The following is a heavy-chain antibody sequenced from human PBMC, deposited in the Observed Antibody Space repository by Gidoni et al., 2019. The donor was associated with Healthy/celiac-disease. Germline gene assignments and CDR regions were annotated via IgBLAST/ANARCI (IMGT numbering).Heavy chain of an antibody. J-gene: IGHJ6*02. V-gene: IGHV3-53*01. CDR3: ARARLYYYGMDV. Sequence: EVQLVESGGGLIQPGGSLRLSCAASGFTVSSTYMSWVRQAPGKGLEWVSVIYGGGSTYYADSVKGRFTISRDNSKNRLYLQMNSLRAEDTAVYYCARARLYYYGMDVWGQGTTVTVSS. CDR1: GFTVSSTY. CDR2: IYGGGST.